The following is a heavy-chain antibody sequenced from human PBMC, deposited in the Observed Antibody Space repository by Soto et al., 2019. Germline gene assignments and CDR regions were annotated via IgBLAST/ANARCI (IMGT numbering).Heavy chain of an antibody. Sequence: GGSLRLSCAASGFTFSSYSMNWVRQAPGKGLEWVSYISSSSSTIYYADSVKGRFTISRDNAKNSLYLQMNSLRDEDTAVDYCARTKFWSGYTFDYWGQGTLVTVSS. CDR3: ARTKFWSGYTFDY. J-gene: IGHJ4*02. CDR2: ISSSSSTI. V-gene: IGHV3-48*02. D-gene: IGHD3-3*01. CDR1: GFTFSSYS.